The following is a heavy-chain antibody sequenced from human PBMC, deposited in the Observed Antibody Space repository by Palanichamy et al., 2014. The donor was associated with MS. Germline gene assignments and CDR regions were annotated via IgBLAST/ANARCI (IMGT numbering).Heavy chain of an antibody. Sequence: QVHLVESGGGVVQPGRSLRLSCVASGLAFSSRAMHWVRQAPGKGLEWVAIISNDGSNEFYGDSVKGRFTISRDNSRNTVYLQLSSLRTEDTAIYYCAREHSLGGDAFDLWGQGTMVAASS. CDR2: ISNDGSNE. CDR3: AREHSLGGDAFDL. D-gene: IGHD3-16*01. V-gene: IGHV3-30*03. J-gene: IGHJ3*01. CDR1: GLAFSSRA.